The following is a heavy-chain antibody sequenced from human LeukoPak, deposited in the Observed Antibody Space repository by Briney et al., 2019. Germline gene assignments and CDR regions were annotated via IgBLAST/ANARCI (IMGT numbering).Heavy chain of an antibody. J-gene: IGHJ6*02. CDR2: VSYDGSNK. CDR3: AKDLGVIIVPYAIDYYGLDV. CDR1: GFTFSRHG. V-gene: IGHV3-30*18. Sequence: GGSLRLSCAASGFTFSRHGMQWVRQAPGKGLEWVAAVSYDGSNKYYADSVKGRFTISRDSSKNTLFLQMNSLRAEDTAVYYCAKDLGVIIVPYAIDYYGLDVWGQGTKVTVSS. D-gene: IGHD2-2*01.